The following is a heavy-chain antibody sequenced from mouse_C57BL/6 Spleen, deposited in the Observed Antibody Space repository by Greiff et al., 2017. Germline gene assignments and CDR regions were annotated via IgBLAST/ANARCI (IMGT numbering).Heavy chain of an antibody. D-gene: IGHD2-4*01. V-gene: IGHV1-19*01. CDR1: GYTFTDYY. J-gene: IGHJ2*01. Sequence: VQLKESGPVLVKPGASVKMSCKASGYTFTDYYMNWVKQSHGKSLEWIGVINPYNGGTSYNQKFKGKATLTVDKSSSTAYMELNSLTSEDSAVYYCARLYYDYDGYFDYWGQGTTLTVSS. CDR2: INPYNGGT. CDR3: ARLYYDYDGYFDY.